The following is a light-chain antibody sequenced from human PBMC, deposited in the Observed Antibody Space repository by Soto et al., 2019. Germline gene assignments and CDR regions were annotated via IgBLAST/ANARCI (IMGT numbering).Light chain of an antibody. Sequence: EIVLTQSPATLSLSPGERATLSCGASQNVGNNYLGGYQLKPGLAPRLLIFDADRRAAGIPDRFSGSGSGTDFTLTISRLEPEDFALYYCQQYATSPLTFGGGTKVDIK. CDR1: QNVGNNY. CDR2: DAD. CDR3: QQYATSPLT. J-gene: IGKJ4*01. V-gene: IGKV3D-20*01.